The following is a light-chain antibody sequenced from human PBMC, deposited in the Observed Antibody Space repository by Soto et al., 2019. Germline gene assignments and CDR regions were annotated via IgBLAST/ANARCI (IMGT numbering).Light chain of an antibody. CDR1: SSNIGSNT. CDR3: AAWDDSLNGPV. V-gene: IGLV1-44*01. CDR2: SNN. J-gene: IGLJ3*02. Sequence: QSVLTQPPSASGTPGQRVTISCSGSSSNIGSNTVNWYQQVPGTAPKLLIYSNNQRPSGVPGRFSGSKSGTSAPLAISGPQSEDEADYYCAAWDDSLNGPVFGGGTKLTVL.